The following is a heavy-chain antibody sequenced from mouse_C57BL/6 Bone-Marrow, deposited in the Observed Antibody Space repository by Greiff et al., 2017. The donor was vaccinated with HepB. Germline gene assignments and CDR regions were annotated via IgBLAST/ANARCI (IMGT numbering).Heavy chain of an antibody. CDR2: IYPRSGNT. J-gene: IGHJ4*01. CDR1: GYTFTSYG. CDR3: ARGYYGSRYAMDY. V-gene: IGHV1-81*01. Sequence: VKLMESGAELARPGASVKLSCKASGYTFTSYGISWVKQRTGQGLEWIGEIYPRSGNTYYNEKFKGKATLTADKSSSTAYMQLRSLTSEDSAVYFCARGYYGSRYAMDYWGQGTSVTVSS. D-gene: IGHD1-1*01.